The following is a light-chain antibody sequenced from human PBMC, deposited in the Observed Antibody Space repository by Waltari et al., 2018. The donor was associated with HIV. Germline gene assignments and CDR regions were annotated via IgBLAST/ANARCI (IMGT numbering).Light chain of an antibody. V-gene: IGKV1-5*03. Sequence: DIRMTQSPSTLSASVGDRVTITCRASQNIYKWLAWFQQKPGKAPKLLIYRASGLESGVPSRCSGSGSGTEFTLTISSLQPDDFATYYCQQYNGYPWTLGQGTKVDVK. CDR2: RAS. CDR1: QNIYKW. J-gene: IGKJ1*01. CDR3: QQYNGYPWT.